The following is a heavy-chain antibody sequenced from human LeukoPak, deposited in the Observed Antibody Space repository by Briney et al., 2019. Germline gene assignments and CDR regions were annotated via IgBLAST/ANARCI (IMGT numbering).Heavy chain of an antibody. V-gene: IGHV1-2*02. J-gene: IGHJ4*02. Sequence: ASVKVSCKASGGTLSSHTFSWVRQVPGQGLEWMGWIDPKTGGTNYARKFQGRVTMTRDTSISTAYMDLSRLRFDDTAVYYCAKVGGYSSAWNYFDYWGQGTLVTVSS. D-gene: IGHD6-19*01. CDR1: GGTLSSHT. CDR2: IDPKTGGT. CDR3: AKVGGYSSAWNYFDY.